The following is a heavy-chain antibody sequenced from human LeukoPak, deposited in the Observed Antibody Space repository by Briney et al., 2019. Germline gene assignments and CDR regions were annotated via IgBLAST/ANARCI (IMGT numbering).Heavy chain of an antibody. CDR3: ARDRRYYYDSSTLDP. V-gene: IGHV3-66*01. J-gene: IGHJ5*02. D-gene: IGHD3-22*01. Sequence: GGSLRLSCAASGFTVSSNYMSWVRQAPGRGLEWVLVIYSGGSTYYADSVKGRFTISRDNSKNTLYLQMNSLRAEDTAVYYCARDRRYYYDSSTLDPWGQGTLVTVSS. CDR1: GFTVSSNY. CDR2: IYSGGST.